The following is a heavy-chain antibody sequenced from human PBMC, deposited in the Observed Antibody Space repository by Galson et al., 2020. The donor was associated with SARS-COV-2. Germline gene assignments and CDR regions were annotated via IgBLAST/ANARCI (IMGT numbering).Heavy chain of an antibody. CDR2: INHSGST. J-gene: IGHJ3*02. D-gene: IGHD3-22*01. CDR1: GGSFSGYY. V-gene: IGHV4-34*01. Sequence: SQTLSLTCAVYGGSFSGYYWSWIRQPPGKGLEWIGEINHSGSTNYNPSLKSRVTISVDTSKNQFSLKLSSVTAADTAVYYCARAPVYYYDSSGYTMAAFDIWGQGTMVTVSS. CDR3: ARAPVYYYDSSGYTMAAFDI.